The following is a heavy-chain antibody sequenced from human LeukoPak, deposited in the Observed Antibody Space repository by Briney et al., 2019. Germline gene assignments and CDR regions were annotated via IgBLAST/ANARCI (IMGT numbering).Heavy chain of an antibody. D-gene: IGHD3-10*01. Sequence: SETLSLTCTVSGGSISSSSYYWGWIRQPPGKGLEWIGSIYYSGSTYYNPSLKSRVTISVDTSKNQFPLKLSSVTAADTAVYYCARQTAYYYGSGSYYNRPYFDYWGQGTLVTVSS. J-gene: IGHJ4*02. CDR2: IYYSGST. CDR1: GGSISSSSYY. CDR3: ARQTAYYYGSGSYYNRPYFDY. V-gene: IGHV4-39*01.